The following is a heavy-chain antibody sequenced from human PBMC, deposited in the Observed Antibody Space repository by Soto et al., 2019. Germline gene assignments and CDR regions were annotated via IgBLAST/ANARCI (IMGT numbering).Heavy chain of an antibody. J-gene: IGHJ4*02. V-gene: IGHV1-18*01. CDR2: ASPLSATT. CDR3: ARGGTAEADF. Sequence: QAQLVQSGAEVKEPGASVKVSCKASGYTFTGYGITWVRQAPGQGFEWMGWASPLSATTNYAPKFQGRVTMTTDTSTNMAYMELRSLRSDDTDVYYCARGGTAEADFWGQGTLVTVSS. CDR1: GYTFTGYG. D-gene: IGHD2-21*02.